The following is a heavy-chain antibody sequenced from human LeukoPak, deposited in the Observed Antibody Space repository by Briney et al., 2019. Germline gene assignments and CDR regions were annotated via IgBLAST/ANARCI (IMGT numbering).Heavy chain of an antibody. CDR1: GFTFSSYA. J-gene: IGHJ4*02. CDR2: LGGSGGST. V-gene: IGHV3-23*01. Sequence: PGGSLRLSCATSGFTFSSYAMSWVRQAPGNGLEWVSGLGGSGGSTYYADSVKGRFTISGDNSRNTLYLQMNSLRAEDTAVYYCARRMVNRAIDYWGQGTLVTVSS. CDR3: ARRMVNRAIDY. D-gene: IGHD2-8*01.